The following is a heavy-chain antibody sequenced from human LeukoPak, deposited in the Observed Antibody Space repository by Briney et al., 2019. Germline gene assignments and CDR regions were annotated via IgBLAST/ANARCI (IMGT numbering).Heavy chain of an antibody. Sequence: SQTLSLTCAISGDSVSSNSAAWNWIRQSPSRGLEWLGRTYYRSKWYNDYAVSVKSRITINPDTSKNQFSLQLNSVTPEDTAVYYCARGSLYYYDSSGYSVCRWFDPWGQGTLVTVSS. CDR2: TYYRSKWYN. V-gene: IGHV6-1*01. CDR3: ARGSLYYYDSSGYSVCRWFDP. CDR1: GDSVSSNSAA. J-gene: IGHJ5*02. D-gene: IGHD3-22*01.